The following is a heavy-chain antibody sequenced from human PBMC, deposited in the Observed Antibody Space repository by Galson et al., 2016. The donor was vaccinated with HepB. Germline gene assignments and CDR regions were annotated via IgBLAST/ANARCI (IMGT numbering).Heavy chain of an antibody. CDR1: GDSASSNNAI. CDR2: TYYRSKWYN. D-gene: IGHD1/OR15-1a*01. J-gene: IGHJ6*02. V-gene: IGHV6-1*01. Sequence: CAISGDSASSNNAIWNWIRQSPSRGLEWLGRTYYRSKWYNDYGVSVKSRITISPDTSKNQFSLQLTSVTPEDTAVYYCAGHLRMGRTSNGLDVWGQGTTVTVSS. CDR3: AGHLRMGRTSNGLDV.